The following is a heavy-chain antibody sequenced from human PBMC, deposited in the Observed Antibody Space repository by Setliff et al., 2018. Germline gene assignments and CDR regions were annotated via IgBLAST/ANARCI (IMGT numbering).Heavy chain of an antibody. V-gene: IGHV1-69*11. J-gene: IGHJ5*01. CDR3: ARPIESSRWHPFDS. Sequence: GASVKVSCKASGGTFSNYAINWVRQAPGQGLEWMGRIIPVLGSADYAQKFQGRVTFTADESTSTAYMELSSLTSEDSGIYYCARPIESSRWHPFDSWGQGTLVTVSS. CDR2: IIPVLGSA. CDR1: GGTFSNYA. D-gene: IGHD2-2*01.